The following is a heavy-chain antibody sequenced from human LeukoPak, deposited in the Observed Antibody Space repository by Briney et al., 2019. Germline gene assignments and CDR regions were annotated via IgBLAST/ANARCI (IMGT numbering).Heavy chain of an antibody. D-gene: IGHD3-10*01. CDR3: ARHQGFTSMVRGVIDY. J-gene: IGHJ4*02. CDR1: GGSISSSGYH. V-gene: IGHV4-39*01. Sequence: SETLSLTCTVSGGSISSSGYHWGWIRQPPGKGLEWIGTIYYSGSTYYRPSLQSRVTISVDTSKNQLSLKLSSVTAADTAVYYCARHQGFTSMVRGVIDYWGQGTLVTVSS. CDR2: IYYSGST.